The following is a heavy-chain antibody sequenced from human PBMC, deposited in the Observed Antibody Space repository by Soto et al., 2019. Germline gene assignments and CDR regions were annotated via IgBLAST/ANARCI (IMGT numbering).Heavy chain of an antibody. CDR2: IHPSGST. D-gene: IGHD1-1*01. V-gene: IGHV4-34*01. J-gene: IGHJ6*02. CDR3: ARGRDEYKLGNV. CDR1: GGSLSDYY. Sequence: QVQLQQWSAGLLKPSETLSLTCAVSGGSLSDYYWPWIRQSPGKGLEWIGEIHPSGSTYYNPSLRSRVTISVDTSKNQFSLKLTSLTAADTAIYYCARGRDEYKLGNVWGHGTTVTVSS.